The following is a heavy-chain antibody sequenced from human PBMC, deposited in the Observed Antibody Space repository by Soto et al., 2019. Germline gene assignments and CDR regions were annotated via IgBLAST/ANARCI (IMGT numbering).Heavy chain of an antibody. CDR3: ARASGIAVAGRDY. CDR1: GGSISSGGYS. D-gene: IGHD6-19*01. CDR2: IYHSGST. J-gene: IGHJ4*02. Sequence: TLSLTCAVSGGSISSGGYSWSWIRQPPGKGLEWIGYIYHSGSTYYNPSLKSRVTISVDRSKNQFSLKLSSVTAADTAVYYCARASGIAVAGRDYWGQGTLVTVSS. V-gene: IGHV4-30-2*01.